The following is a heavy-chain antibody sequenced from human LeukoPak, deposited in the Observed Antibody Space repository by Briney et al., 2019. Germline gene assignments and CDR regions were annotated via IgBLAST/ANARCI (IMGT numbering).Heavy chain of an antibody. D-gene: IGHD5-12*01. CDR2: ITPEKTF. CDR3: ARVPGGYDTLYDC. V-gene: IGHV3-69-1*02. Sequence: PGGSLRLSCAASGFSISDHFMSWVRQAPGKAPEWVSYITPEKTFHYIDSVKGRFTISRDNAKNSLYLQMNSLSAEDTAVYYCARVPGGYDTLYDCWGQGTLVTVSS. J-gene: IGHJ4*02. CDR1: GFSISDHF.